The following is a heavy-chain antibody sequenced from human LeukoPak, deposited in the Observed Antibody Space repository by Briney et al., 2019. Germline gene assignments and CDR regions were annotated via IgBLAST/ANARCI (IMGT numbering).Heavy chain of an antibody. CDR1: GFIFSDYG. Sequence: GGSLRLSCAASGFIFSDYGVHWVRQLPGKGLEWVAVISYDGSNKYYADSVKGRFTISRDNSKNTLYLQMNSLRPEDTAVYYCAKASGGNVVYWGQGTLVTVSS. CDR2: ISYDGSNK. CDR3: AKASGGNVVY. J-gene: IGHJ4*02. D-gene: IGHD4-23*01. V-gene: IGHV3-30*18.